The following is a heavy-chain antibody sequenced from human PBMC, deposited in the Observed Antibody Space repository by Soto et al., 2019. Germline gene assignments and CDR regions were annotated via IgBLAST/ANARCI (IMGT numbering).Heavy chain of an antibody. D-gene: IGHD6-13*01. J-gene: IGHJ4*02. Sequence: SETLSLTCAVSGGSIISGGYSWSWIRQPPGKGLEWIGYTYHSGTTYYNPSLKSRVTISVDRSKNQFSLKLSSVTAADTAVYYCARDPRGAYSSSWYGIDYWGQGTLVTVSS. CDR2: TYHSGTT. V-gene: IGHV4-30-2*01. CDR1: GGSIISGGYS. CDR3: ARDPRGAYSSSWYGIDY.